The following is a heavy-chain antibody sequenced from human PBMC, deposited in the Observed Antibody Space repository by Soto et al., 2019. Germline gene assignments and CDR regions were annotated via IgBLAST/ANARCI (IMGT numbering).Heavy chain of an antibody. CDR2: ISSNGGST. V-gene: IGHV3-64*01. Sequence: GGSLRLSCAASGFTFSSYAMHWVRQAPGKGLEYVSAISSNGGSTYYANSVKGRFTISRDNSKNTLYLQMGSLRAEDMAVYYCARGPLVYFDYWGQGTLVTVSS. J-gene: IGHJ4*02. D-gene: IGHD6-13*01. CDR1: GFTFSSYA. CDR3: ARGPLVYFDY.